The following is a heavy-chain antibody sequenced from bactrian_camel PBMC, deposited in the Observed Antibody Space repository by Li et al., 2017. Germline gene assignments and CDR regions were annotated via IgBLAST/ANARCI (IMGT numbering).Heavy chain of an antibody. D-gene: IGHD6*01. Sequence: DVQLVESGGGMVQPGGSLKLSCAASRSIFRNVVMNWVRQAPGKDLEWVATINADGSRTNHADSVKGRFTISRGSDENTVYLQMNGPKPDDTAMYYCAQDSRPPCTSPRTQVTVS. CDR2: INADGSRT. J-gene: IGHJ4*01. V-gene: IGHV3S40*01. CDR1: RSIFRNVV.